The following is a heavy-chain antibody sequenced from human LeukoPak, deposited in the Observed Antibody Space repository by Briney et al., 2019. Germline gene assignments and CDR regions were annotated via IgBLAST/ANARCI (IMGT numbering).Heavy chain of an antibody. V-gene: IGHV4-34*01. D-gene: IGHD2/OR15-2a*01. Sequence: SETLSLTCAVYGGSFSGYYWSWIRQPPGKGLEWIGEINHSGSTNYNPSLKSRVTISVDTSKNQFSLKLSSVTAADTAVYYCASLSGHWGQGTLVTVSS. CDR3: ASLSGH. J-gene: IGHJ4*02. CDR2: INHSGST. CDR1: GGSFSGYY.